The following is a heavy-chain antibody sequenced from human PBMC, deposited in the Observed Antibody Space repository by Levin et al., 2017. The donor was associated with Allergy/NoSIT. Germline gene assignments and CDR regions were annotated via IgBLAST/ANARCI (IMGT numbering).Heavy chain of an antibody. Sequence: GESLKISCKASGYTFISHYIHWVRQAPGHGLEWMGIVNPNTGSTSYAQRFQDRVSMTRDTSTSTVYMELSSLRSEDTAVFYCVRARGGWFYDAVDIWGQGTMVTVSS. V-gene: IGHV1-46*01. CDR3: VRARGGWFYDAVDI. CDR2: VNPNTGST. D-gene: IGHD2-15*01. J-gene: IGHJ3*02. CDR1: GYTFISHY.